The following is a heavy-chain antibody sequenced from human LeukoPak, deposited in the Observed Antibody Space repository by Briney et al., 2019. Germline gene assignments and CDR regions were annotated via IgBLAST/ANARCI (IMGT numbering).Heavy chain of an antibody. D-gene: IGHD5-18*01. CDR1: GFIFSSYW. Sequence: GGSLRLSCAASGFIFSSYWMAWVRQAPGKGLEWVANIKEDGSDKNYVDSVKGRFTISRDNAKNSLYLQMNSLRAEDTAVYYCARDAGYGYDRFDYWGQGTQVTVSS. CDR2: IKEDGSDK. V-gene: IGHV3-7*01. CDR3: ARDAGYGYDRFDY. J-gene: IGHJ4*02.